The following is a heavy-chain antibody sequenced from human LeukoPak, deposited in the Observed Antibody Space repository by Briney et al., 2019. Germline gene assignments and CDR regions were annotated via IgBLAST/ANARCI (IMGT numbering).Heavy chain of an antibody. CDR2: ISGSGGST. D-gene: IGHD2-15*01. CDR3: AKDRSPYCSGGSCYLNWFDP. Sequence: GGSLRLSCAVSGFTFSSYSMSWVRQAPGKGLEWVSAISGSGGSTYYADSVKGRFTISRDNSKSTLYLQMNSLRAEDTAVYYCAKDRSPYCSGGSCYLNWFDPWGQGTLVTVSS. CDR1: GFTFSSYS. J-gene: IGHJ5*02. V-gene: IGHV3-23*01.